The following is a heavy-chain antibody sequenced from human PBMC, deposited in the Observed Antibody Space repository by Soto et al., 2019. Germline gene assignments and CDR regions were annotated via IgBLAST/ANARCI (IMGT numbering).Heavy chain of an antibody. CDR2: ISGSGGST. V-gene: IGHV3-23*01. CDR1: GFTFSSYA. CDR3: AKATPAAVLGYYYYGMDV. D-gene: IGHD2-8*02. J-gene: IGHJ6*02. Sequence: PGGSLRLSCAASGFTFSSYAMSWVRQAPGKGLEWVSAISGSGGSTYYADSVKGRFTISRDNSKNTLYLQMNSLRAEDTAVYYCAKATPAAVLGYYYYGMDVWGQGTTVTVSS.